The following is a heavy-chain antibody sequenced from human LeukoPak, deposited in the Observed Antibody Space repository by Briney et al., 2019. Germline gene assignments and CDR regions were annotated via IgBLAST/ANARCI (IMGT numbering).Heavy chain of an antibody. CDR1: GGSVSSGGYY. V-gene: IGHV4-31*03. J-gene: IGHJ4*02. D-gene: IGHD3-3*01. CDR2: IYNRGST. Sequence: SQTLSLTCTVPGGSVSSGGYYWSWIRQHPGKGLEWIGYIYNRGSTYYNPSLKRRVTIAADTSKNQFSLKLSSVTAADTAVYFCARVGVVRGVDYWGQGTLVTVSS. CDR3: ARVGVVRGVDY.